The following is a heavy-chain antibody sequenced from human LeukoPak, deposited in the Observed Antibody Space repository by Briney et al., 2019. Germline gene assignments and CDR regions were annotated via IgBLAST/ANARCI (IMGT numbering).Heavy chain of an antibody. D-gene: IGHD3-9*01. CDR3: ARDREGYDILTGPGAAFDI. CDR1: GYTFTGYY. CDR2: INPNSGGT. Sequence: ASVKVSCKASGYTFTGYYMHWVRQAPGQGLEWMGWINPNSGGTNYAQKFQGGVTTTRDTSISTAYMELSRLRSDDTAVYYCARDREGYDILTGPGAAFDIWGQGTMVTVSS. J-gene: IGHJ3*02. V-gene: IGHV1-2*02.